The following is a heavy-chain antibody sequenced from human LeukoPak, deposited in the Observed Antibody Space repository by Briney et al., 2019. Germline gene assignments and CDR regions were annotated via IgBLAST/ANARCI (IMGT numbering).Heavy chain of an antibody. D-gene: IGHD3-10*01. CDR1: GGSISSYY. CDR3: ARVEEGYGSGRRENYYYYYMDV. J-gene: IGHJ6*03. CDR2: IHYTGST. V-gene: IGHV4-59*01. Sequence: SETLSLTCTVSGGSISSYYWSWIRQPPRKGLEWIGYIHYTGSTNYNPSLKSRVTISVDTSKNQFSLKLSSVTAADTAVYYCARVEEGYGSGRRENYYYYYMDVWGKGTTVTVSS.